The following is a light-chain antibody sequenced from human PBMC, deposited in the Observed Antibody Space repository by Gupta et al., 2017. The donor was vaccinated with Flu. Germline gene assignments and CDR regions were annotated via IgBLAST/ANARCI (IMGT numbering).Light chain of an antibody. V-gene: IGLV2-14*03. Sequence: QSALTQPASVSGSPGQSITISVTGTSSDAGGYNFVSWYQQHPGIAPKLMIYEVSNRPSGVSSRFSGSKSGNTASLTISGLQAEDESDYYCSSFSSSSTLFVFGTGTKVTVL. CDR2: EVS. CDR3: SSFSSSSTLFV. CDR1: SSDAGGYNF. J-gene: IGLJ1*01.